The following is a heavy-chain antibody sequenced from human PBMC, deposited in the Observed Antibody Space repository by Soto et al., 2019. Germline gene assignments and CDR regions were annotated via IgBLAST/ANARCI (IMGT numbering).Heavy chain of an antibody. V-gene: IGHV3-33*01. D-gene: IGHD2-15*01. Sequence: QVQLVESGGGVVQPGRSLRLSCAASGFTFSSYGMHWVRQAPGKGLEWVAVIWYDGSNRYYADSVKGRFTISRDNSKSTLYRQMNSLRTEDTAVYYCARERGAVVAATRYFDYWGQGTLVTVSS. CDR1: GFTFSSYG. CDR2: IWYDGSNR. CDR3: ARERGAVVAATRYFDY. J-gene: IGHJ4*02.